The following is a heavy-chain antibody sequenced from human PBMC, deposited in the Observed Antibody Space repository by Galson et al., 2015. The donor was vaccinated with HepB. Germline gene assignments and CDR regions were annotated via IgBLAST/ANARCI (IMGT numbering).Heavy chain of an antibody. V-gene: IGHV3-23*01. D-gene: IGHD2-15*01. Sequence: SLRLSCAASGFTFSTYTMTWVRQAPGKGLEWVSVISESGDSTDYIESVKGRFTISRDNAKNSLYLQMNSLRAEDTAVYYCARVGSCSGGSCYSGARQIGRSGMDVWGQGTTVTVSS. CDR1: GFTFSTYT. CDR2: ISESGDST. CDR3: ARVGSCSGGSCYSGARQIGRSGMDV. J-gene: IGHJ6*02.